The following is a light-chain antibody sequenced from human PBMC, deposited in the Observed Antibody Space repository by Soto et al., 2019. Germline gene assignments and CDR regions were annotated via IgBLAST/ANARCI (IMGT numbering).Light chain of an antibody. CDR3: QQYNSGPQYT. V-gene: IGKV3-15*01. Sequence: EILMTQSPATLSVSPGERATLSCRASQSVSNDSAWYQPQTGQAPRFLIYGAYTRATGISARLSGSAYGIEFTHTISSLQYEDSAVYYCQQYNSGPQYTFGQGTKLEIK. CDR1: QSVSND. J-gene: IGKJ2*01. CDR2: GAY.